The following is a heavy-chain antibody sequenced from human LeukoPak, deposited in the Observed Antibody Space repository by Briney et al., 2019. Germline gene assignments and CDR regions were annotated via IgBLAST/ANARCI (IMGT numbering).Heavy chain of an antibody. Sequence: GASVKVSCKASGYTFTNYYMHWVRLAPGQGLEWMGLINPTGTGTNYAQKFRGRVTLTRDTSTTTVYMELSSLRSEDTAVYYCAREESGGYFDYWGQGTLVTVSS. CDR2: INPTGTGT. J-gene: IGHJ4*02. CDR3: AREESGGYFDY. D-gene: IGHD2-8*02. CDR1: GYTFTNYY. V-gene: IGHV1-46*01.